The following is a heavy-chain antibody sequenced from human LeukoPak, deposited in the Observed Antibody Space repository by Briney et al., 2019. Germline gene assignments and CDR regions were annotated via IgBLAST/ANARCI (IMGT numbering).Heavy chain of an antibody. Sequence: SQTLSLTCTVSGGSISSGSYYWSWIRQPAGKGLEWIGRIYTSGSTNYNPSLKSRVTISVDTSKNQFSLKLTSVTAADTAVYYCTRGYNYGPYYYYYYMNVWAKGTTVTVSS. CDR3: TRGYNYGPYYYYYYMNV. CDR2: IYTSGST. V-gene: IGHV4-61*02. J-gene: IGHJ6*03. CDR1: GGSISSGSYY. D-gene: IGHD5-18*01.